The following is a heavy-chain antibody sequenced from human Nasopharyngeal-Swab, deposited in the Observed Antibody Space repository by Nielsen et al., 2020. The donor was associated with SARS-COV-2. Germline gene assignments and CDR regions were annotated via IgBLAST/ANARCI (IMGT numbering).Heavy chain of an antibody. J-gene: IGHJ2*01. CDR2: VSWDGGSP. D-gene: IGHD3-9*01. V-gene: IGHV3-43*01. CDR3: VKDPDPTPLTWYFDL. Sequence: GESLKISCAASGFTFDDYTMHWVRQPPGKHFEWVSLVSWDGGSPYYADSVKGRFTISRDNTKHSLYLQMNNLRTDDTALYYCVKDPDPTPLTWYFDLWGRGTLVTVSS. CDR1: GFTFDDYT.